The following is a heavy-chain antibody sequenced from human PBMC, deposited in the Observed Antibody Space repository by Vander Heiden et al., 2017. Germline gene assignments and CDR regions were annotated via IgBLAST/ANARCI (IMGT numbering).Heavy chain of an antibody. CDR1: GDSIRSAASS. J-gene: IGHJ6*02. CDR3: ARERSSGAGDVLDV. V-gene: IGHV4-30-2*01. Sequence: QLQLRESGSMVVTPSQTLSLTCVVSGDSIRSAASSWTWIRQPPGKGLEWIGFLKYDETSDYNPSLMGRVSLSIDKSFRFQNEFSLKLQSATAADTAVYYCARERSSGAGDVLDVWGQGITVTVSS. CDR2: LKYDETS. D-gene: IGHD3-10*01.